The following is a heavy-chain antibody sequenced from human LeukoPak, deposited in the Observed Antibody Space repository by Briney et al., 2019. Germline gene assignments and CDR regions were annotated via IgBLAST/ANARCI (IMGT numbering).Heavy chain of an antibody. J-gene: IGHJ4*02. Sequence: SETLSLTCSVSGGTISSYYWNWIRQPPGKGLEWIGYIFYSGSTSYNPSLKSRVSISVDTSKNQFSLKLSSVTAADTAVYYCSSTLYRSVTYYNRDLYYFDSWGQGTLVTVSS. CDR3: SSTLYRSVTYYNRDLYYFDS. CDR2: IFYSGST. V-gene: IGHV4-59*01. D-gene: IGHD3-10*01. CDR1: GGTISSYY.